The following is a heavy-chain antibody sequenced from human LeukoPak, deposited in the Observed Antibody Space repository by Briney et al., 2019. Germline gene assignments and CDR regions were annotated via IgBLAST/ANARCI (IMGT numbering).Heavy chain of an antibody. J-gene: IGHJ4*02. D-gene: IGHD3-16*01. CDR3: AKALGDWPTTLDY. CDR1: GFIFRHYA. V-gene: IGHV3-23*01. CDR2: ISGSGDST. Sequence: GGSLRLSCSASGFIFRHYAGNWVRQSPGKGLEWVSGISGSGDSTYYADSVKGRFTVSRDNSKNTLYLQMNSLTAADTAVYFCAKALGDWPTTLDYWGRGTLVTVSS.